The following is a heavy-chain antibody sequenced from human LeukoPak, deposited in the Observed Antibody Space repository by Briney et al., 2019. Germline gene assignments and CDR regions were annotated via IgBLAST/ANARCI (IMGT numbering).Heavy chain of an antibody. J-gene: IGHJ5*02. CDR3: ASYSSGWFDH. V-gene: IGHV4-4*07. D-gene: IGHD6-19*01. Sequence: PETLSLTCTVSGGSISSYYWSWIRQPAGKGLEWIGRIYTSGSTNYNPYLKSRVTMSVDTSKNQISLKLSSVTAADTAVYYCASYSSGWFDHWGQGTLVTVSS. CDR1: GGSISSYY. CDR2: IYTSGST.